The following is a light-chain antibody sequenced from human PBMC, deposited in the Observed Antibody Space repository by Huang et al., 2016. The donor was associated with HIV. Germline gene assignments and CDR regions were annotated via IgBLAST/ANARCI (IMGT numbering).Light chain of an antibody. Sequence: VMTQSPATLPVSPGERATLSCRARQSVNNNLAWYQKKPGQAPRLVIYGASTRATDIPARFSGSGSGTNFTLTINSLQSEDFAGYFCHQYNEWPRTFGQGTKVEVK. CDR1: QSVNNN. CDR3: HQYNEWPRT. J-gene: IGKJ1*01. CDR2: GAS. V-gene: IGKV3-15*01.